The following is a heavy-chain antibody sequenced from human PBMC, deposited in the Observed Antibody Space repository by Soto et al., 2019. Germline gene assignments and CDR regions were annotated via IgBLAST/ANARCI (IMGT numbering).Heavy chain of an antibody. CDR1: GYTFTSYD. Sequence: ASVKVSCKASGYTFTSYDINWVRQATGQGLEWMGWMNPNSGNTGYAQKFQGRVTMIRNTSISTAYMELSSLRSEDTAVYYCATRSCSGGSCYSDLYYYYYYMDVWGKGTTVTVS. D-gene: IGHD2-15*01. J-gene: IGHJ6*03. V-gene: IGHV1-8*01. CDR2: MNPNSGNT. CDR3: ATRSCSGGSCYSDLYYYYYYMDV.